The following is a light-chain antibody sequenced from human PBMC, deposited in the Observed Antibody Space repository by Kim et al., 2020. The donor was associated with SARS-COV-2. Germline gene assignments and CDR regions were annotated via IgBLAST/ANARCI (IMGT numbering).Light chain of an antibody. J-gene: IGLJ2*01. V-gene: IGLV3-1*01. CDR2: QDY. CDR3: QAWDSSTVV. Sequence: VAPGQTASITCSGDKLGDKYACWYQQKQGQTPVLVIYQDYKRPSGIPERFSGSNSGNTATLPISGTQAIDEADYYCQAWDSSTVVFGGGTQLTVL. CDR1: KLGDKY.